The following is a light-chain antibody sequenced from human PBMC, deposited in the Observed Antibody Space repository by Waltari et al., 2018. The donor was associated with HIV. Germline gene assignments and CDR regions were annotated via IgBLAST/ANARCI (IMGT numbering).Light chain of an antibody. Sequence: DIQMTQSPSSLSASVGDRVTITCRASQSISSYLNWYQQKPGKAPKVLIYAASSSQSGVPSRFSGSGSGTDFTLTISSLQPEDSAIYSCQQYANVPWTFGQGTRVEIK. CDR3: QQYANVPWT. V-gene: IGKV1-39*01. J-gene: IGKJ1*01. CDR1: QSISSY. CDR2: AAS.